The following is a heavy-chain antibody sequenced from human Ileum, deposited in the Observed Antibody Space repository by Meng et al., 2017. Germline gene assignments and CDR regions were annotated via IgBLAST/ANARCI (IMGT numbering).Heavy chain of an antibody. Sequence: GESLKISCVVSGFTFSRYAMHWVRQAPGRGLEWVAVIWYDGSTKYYRESVKGRFTISRDNSKNTLYLQMSSLRAEDTAVYYCAREGLGMVTGPRTDAFDMWGQGTTVTVSS. J-gene: IGHJ3*02. CDR2: IWYDGSTK. CDR1: GFTFSRYA. V-gene: IGHV3-33*01. D-gene: IGHD2-21*02. CDR3: AREGLGMVTGPRTDAFDM.